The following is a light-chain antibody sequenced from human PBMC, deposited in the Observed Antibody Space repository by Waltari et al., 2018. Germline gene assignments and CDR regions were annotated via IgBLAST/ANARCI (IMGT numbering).Light chain of an antibody. CDR2: DDS. Sequence: SYVLTQPPSVSVAPGQTARITCGGNNIGSKSVPWYQQKTGQAPVLDVYDDSDRPSGIPERFSGSNAGNTATLTISRVEAGDEADYYCQVWDSSSDHVVFGGGTKLTVL. CDR3: QVWDSSSDHVV. V-gene: IGLV3-21*02. CDR1: NIGSKS. J-gene: IGLJ2*01.